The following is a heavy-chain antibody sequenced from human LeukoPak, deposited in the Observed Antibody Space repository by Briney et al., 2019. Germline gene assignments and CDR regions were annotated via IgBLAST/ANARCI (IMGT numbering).Heavy chain of an antibody. CDR3: ARAPRYSSSWYYVDY. Sequence: ASVKVSCKASGYTFTSYGISWVRQAPGQGLEWMGWISAYNGNTNYAQKLQGRVTMTTDTSTSTAYMELRSLRSDDTAVYYCARAPRYSSSWYYVDYWGQRTLVTVSS. CDR1: GYTFTSYG. V-gene: IGHV1-18*01. J-gene: IGHJ4*02. CDR2: ISAYNGNT. D-gene: IGHD6-13*01.